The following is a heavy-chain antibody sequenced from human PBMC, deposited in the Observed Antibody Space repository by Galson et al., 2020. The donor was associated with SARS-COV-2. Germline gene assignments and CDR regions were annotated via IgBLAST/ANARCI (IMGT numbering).Heavy chain of an antibody. V-gene: IGHV4-59*08. Sequence: SETLSLTCTVSGGPISGYYWSWIRQPPGKGLEWIGSIYSRGSTTYNPSLKSRVTITVDTSKSHISLKLNSVTAADTAVYYCAREEGYYFDSWGQGNLVTVSS. J-gene: IGHJ4*02. CDR3: AREEGYYFDS. CDR2: IYSRGST. CDR1: GGPISGYY.